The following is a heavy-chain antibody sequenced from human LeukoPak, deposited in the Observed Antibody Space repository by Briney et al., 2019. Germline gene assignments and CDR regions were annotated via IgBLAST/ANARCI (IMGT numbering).Heavy chain of an antibody. Sequence: SQTLSLTCTVSGGSISSGSYYWSWIRQPAGKGLEWIGRIYTSGSTNYNPSLKSRVTISVDTSKNQFSLKLSSATAADTAVYYCARVRYYDSSGYHYGMDVWGQGTTVTVSS. CDR3: ARVRYYDSSGYHYGMDV. D-gene: IGHD3-22*01. CDR2: IYTSGST. V-gene: IGHV4-61*02. J-gene: IGHJ6*02. CDR1: GGSISSGSYY.